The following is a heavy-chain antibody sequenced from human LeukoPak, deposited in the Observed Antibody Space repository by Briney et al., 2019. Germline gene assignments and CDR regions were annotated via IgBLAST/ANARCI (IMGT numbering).Heavy chain of an antibody. Sequence: GESLKISCKGSGYSFTSYWIGWVRQMPGKGLEWMGIIYPGDSDTRYSPSFQGQVTISADKSISTAYLQWSSLKASDTAMYYCASSNWGSGYYYYGMDVWGQGTTVTASS. CDR1: GYSFTSYW. V-gene: IGHV5-51*01. J-gene: IGHJ6*02. CDR2: IYPGDSDT. D-gene: IGHD7-27*01. CDR3: ASSNWGSGYYYYGMDV.